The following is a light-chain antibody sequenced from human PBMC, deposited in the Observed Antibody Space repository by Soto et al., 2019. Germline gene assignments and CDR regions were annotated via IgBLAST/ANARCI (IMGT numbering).Light chain of an antibody. V-gene: IGKV3-20*01. Sequence: EVVLTQSPGTVSLSPGERATLYCRASQSVTSNYLAWYQQKPGQAPRLLIYAASSRATGIPDRFSGSGSGTDFTLSISRLEPEDFAVYYCHQYGSSITWTFGQGTKVEIK. CDR1: QSVTSNY. CDR3: HQYGSSITWT. J-gene: IGKJ1*01. CDR2: AAS.